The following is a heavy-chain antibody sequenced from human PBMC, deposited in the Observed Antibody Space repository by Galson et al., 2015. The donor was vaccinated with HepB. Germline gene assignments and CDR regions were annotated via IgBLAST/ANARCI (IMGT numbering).Heavy chain of an antibody. CDR3: ARDWESHYYGSGSYDY. V-gene: IGHV6-1*01. J-gene: IGHJ4*02. D-gene: IGHD3-10*01. Sequence: CAISGDSVSSNSAAWNWIRQSPSRGLEWLGRTYYRSKWYNDYAVSVKSRITINPDASKNQFSLQLNSLTPEDTAVYYCARDWESHYYGSGSYDYWGQVTLVTVSS. CDR1: GDSVSSNSAA. CDR2: TYYRSKWYN.